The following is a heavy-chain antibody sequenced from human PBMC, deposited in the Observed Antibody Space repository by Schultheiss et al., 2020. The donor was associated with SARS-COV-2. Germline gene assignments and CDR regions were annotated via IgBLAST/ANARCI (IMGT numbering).Heavy chain of an antibody. CDR3: ARDHLLSGWYFDY. Sequence: GGSLRLSCAASGFTFSSYAMTWVRQAPGKGLEWVSAISGSGGSTYYADSLKGRFTISRDNAKNSLYLQMTRLTAEDTAVYYCARDHLLSGWYFDYWGQGTLVTVSS. V-gene: IGHV3-23*01. J-gene: IGHJ4*02. CDR1: GFTFSSYA. CDR2: ISGSGGST. D-gene: IGHD6-19*01.